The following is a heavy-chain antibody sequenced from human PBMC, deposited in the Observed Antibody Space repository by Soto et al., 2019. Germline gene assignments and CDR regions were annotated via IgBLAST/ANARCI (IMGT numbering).Heavy chain of an antibody. Sequence: SETLSLTCTVSGGAISSSSYYWGWVRQPPGKGLEWIGAISYGWSTFHYPSLRSLVTISVDTSKRPFSLDLTSVTAADTAVYYCARHRRETGTYAQPLDYWGQGTLVTVSS. CDR1: GGAISSSSYY. V-gene: IGHV4-39*01. D-gene: IGHD1-1*01. CDR3: ARHRRETGTYAQPLDY. CDR2: ISYGWST. J-gene: IGHJ4*02.